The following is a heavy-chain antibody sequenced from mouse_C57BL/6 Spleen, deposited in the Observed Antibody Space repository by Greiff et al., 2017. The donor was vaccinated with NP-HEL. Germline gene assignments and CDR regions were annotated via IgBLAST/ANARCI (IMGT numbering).Heavy chain of an antibody. D-gene: IGHD1-1*01. V-gene: IGHV1-62-2*01. CDR2: FYPGSGSI. Sequence: VQLVESGAELVKPGASVKLSCKASDYTFTEYTIHWVKQRSGQGLEWIGWFYPGSGSIKYNEKFKDKATLTADKSSSTVYMELSRLTSEDSAVYFCARHEAPHYYGSSPFAYWGQGTLVTVSA. CDR3: ARHEAPHYYGSSPFAY. CDR1: DYTFTEYT. J-gene: IGHJ3*01.